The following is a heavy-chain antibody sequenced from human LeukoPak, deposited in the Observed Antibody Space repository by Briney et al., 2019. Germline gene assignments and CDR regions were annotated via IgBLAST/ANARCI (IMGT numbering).Heavy chain of an antibody. D-gene: IGHD3-10*01. J-gene: IGHJ4*02. CDR2: ISAYNGNT. CDR1: GYTFTSYG. V-gene: IGHV1-18*01. CDR3: ARDMYEFGELSAGLY. Sequence: ASVKVSCKASGYTFTSYGISWVRQAPGQGLEWMGWISAYNGNTNYAQKLQGRGTMTTDTSTSTAYMELRSLRSDDTAVYYCARDMYEFGELSAGLYWGQGTLVTVSS.